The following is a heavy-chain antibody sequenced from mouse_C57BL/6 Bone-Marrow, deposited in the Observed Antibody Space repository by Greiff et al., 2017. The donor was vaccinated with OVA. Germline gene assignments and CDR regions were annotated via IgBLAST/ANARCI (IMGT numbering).Heavy chain of an antibody. CDR2: ISNKANGYTT. CDR1: GFTFTDYY. Sequence: EVQVVESGGGLVQPGGSLSLSCAASGFTFTDYYMSWVRQPPGKALEWLGFISNKANGYTTKYSASVKGRLTISRDNSQSILYLQMNALRAEDSATYYGASDYRPWFAYWGQGTLVTVSA. D-gene: IGHD2-4*01. CDR3: ASDYRPWFAY. J-gene: IGHJ3*01. V-gene: IGHV7-3*01.